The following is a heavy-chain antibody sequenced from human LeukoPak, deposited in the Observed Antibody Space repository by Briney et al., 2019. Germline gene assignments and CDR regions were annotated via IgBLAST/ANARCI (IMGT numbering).Heavy chain of an antibody. CDR1: GFTFSSNW. CDR2: ISGSGGST. CDR3: AKDSSSWFRRAAKD. V-gene: IGHV3-23*01. Sequence: GGSLRLSCAASGFTFSSNWMSWVRQAPGKGLEWVSAISGSGGSTYYADSVKGRFTISRDNSKNTLYLQMNSLRAEDTAVYYCAKDSSSWFRRAAKDWGQGTLVTVSS. J-gene: IGHJ4*02. D-gene: IGHD6-13*01.